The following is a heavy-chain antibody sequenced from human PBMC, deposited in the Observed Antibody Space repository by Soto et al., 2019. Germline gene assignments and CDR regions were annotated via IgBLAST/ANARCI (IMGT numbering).Heavy chain of an antibody. J-gene: IGHJ6*03. D-gene: IGHD3-16*01. Sequence: SETLSLTCTVSGGSISSYYWSWIRQPPGKGLEWIGYIYYSGSTNYNPSLKSRVTISVDTSKNQFSLKLSSVTAADTAVYYCARHGGGLSWDYYYYYMDVWGKGTTVTVSS. CDR1: GGSISSYY. CDR2: IYYSGST. CDR3: ARHGGGLSWDYYYYYMDV. V-gene: IGHV4-59*08.